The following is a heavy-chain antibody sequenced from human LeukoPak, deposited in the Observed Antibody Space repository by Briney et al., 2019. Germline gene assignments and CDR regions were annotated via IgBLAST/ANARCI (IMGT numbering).Heavy chain of an antibody. Sequence: PSETLSLTCAVYGGSFSGYYWSWIRQPPGKGLEWIGEINHSGSTNYNPSLKSRVTISVDTSKNQFSLKLSSVTAADTAVYYCATVPPVSGMDVWGQGTTVTVSS. V-gene: IGHV4-34*01. J-gene: IGHJ6*02. CDR3: ATVPPVSGMDV. CDR2: INHSGST. CDR1: GGSFSGYY.